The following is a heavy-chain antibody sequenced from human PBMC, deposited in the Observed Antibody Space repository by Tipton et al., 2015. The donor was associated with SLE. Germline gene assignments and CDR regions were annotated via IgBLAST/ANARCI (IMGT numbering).Heavy chain of an antibody. CDR3: ERQYSYAKGSFDF. CDR1: GYSFTSYW. Sequence: QSGAEVKKPGESLKISCKGSGYSFTSYWIGWVRQMPGKGLEWMGIIYPGDSGTRYSPSFQGQVTISADKSISTVYLEWSRQKAVDTAAYYCERQYSYAKGSFDFWGQGTLVTVSS. D-gene: IGHD5-18*01. V-gene: IGHV5-51*01. J-gene: IGHJ4*02. CDR2: IYPGDSGT.